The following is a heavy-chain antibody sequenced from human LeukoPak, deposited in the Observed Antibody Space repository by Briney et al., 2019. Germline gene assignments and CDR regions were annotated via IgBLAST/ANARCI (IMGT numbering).Heavy chain of an antibody. CDR2: SKNDGKST. CDR3: ARDRRY. Sequence: GGSLRLSCAASGFIFSTYGMHWVRQAPGKGLVWVSRSKNDGKSTSYADSVKGRFTISRDNSKNTLYLQMNSLRAEDTAVYYCARDRRYWGQGTLVTVSS. J-gene: IGHJ4*02. V-gene: IGHV3-74*01. CDR1: GFIFSTYG.